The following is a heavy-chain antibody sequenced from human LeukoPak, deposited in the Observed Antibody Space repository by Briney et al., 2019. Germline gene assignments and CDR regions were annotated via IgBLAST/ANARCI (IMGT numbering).Heavy chain of an antibody. J-gene: IGHJ4*02. V-gene: IGHV3-21*01. Sequence: LGESLRLSCAGSGFPFSSYTMNWVRQAPGKGLEWVSSITSSGAYIYYSASVKGRFTISRDNANNSLYLQMNSLGAEDTAVYYCARALAFDSSGYSACPNWGQGTLVTVSS. D-gene: IGHD3-22*01. CDR1: GFPFSSYT. CDR3: ARALAFDSSGYSACPN. CDR2: ITSSGAYI.